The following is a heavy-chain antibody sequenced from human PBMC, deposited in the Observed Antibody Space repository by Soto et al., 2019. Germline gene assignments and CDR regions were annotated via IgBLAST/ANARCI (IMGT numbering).Heavy chain of an antibody. CDR2: IIPIFGTA. J-gene: IGHJ4*02. V-gene: IGHV1-69*13. D-gene: IGHD3-22*01. CDR1: GGTFSSYA. Sequence: SVKVSCKASGGTFSSYAISWVRQAPGQGLEWMGGIIPIFGTANYAQKFQGRVTITADESTSTAYMELSSLRSEDTAVYYCARARGSHYYDSSGYFDYWGQGTLVIVSS. CDR3: ARARGSHYYDSSGYFDY.